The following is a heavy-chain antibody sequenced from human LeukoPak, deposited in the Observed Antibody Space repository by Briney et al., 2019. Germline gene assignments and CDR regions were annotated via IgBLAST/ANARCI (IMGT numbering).Heavy chain of an antibody. J-gene: IGHJ5*02. CDR2: ISYDGSNK. CDR3: ARDGSGSYYKNFGWFDP. V-gene: IGHV3-30-3*01. D-gene: IGHD3-10*01. CDR1: GFIFSNYA. Sequence: PGGSLRLSCAASGFIFSNYAMHWVRQAPGKGLEWVALISYDGSNKYYADSVKGRFTISRDNSKNTLYLQMNSLRAEDTAVYYCARDGSGSYYKNFGWFDPWGQGTLVTVSS.